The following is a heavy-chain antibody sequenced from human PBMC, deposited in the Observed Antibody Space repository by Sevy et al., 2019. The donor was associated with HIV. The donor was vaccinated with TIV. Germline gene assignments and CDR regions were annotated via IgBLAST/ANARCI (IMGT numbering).Heavy chain of an antibody. J-gene: IGHJ3*02. V-gene: IGHV3-7*01. CDR1: GFTFSNYW. CDR3: ARDYNYQILPIFYDAFDI. Sequence: GGSLRLSCAASGFTFSNYWMTWVRQAPGKGLEWVANMKGDGIKKSYLDSVEGRFTISRDNAKNSLYLQMNSLRAEETAVYYCARDYNYQILPIFYDAFDIWGQGTMVTVSS. CDR2: MKGDGIKK. D-gene: IGHD3-3*01.